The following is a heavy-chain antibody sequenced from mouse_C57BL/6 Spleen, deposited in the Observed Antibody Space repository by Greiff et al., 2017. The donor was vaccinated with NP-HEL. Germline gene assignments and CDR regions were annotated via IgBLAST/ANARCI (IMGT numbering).Heavy chain of an antibody. J-gene: IGHJ2*01. Sequence: VQLQQPGAELVKPGASVKMSCKASGYTFTSYWITWVKQRPGQGLEWIGDIYPGSGSTNYNEKFKSRATLTVDTSSSTAYMQLSSLTSEDSAVYYCAREGRYYGSPDYWGQGTTLTVSS. CDR2: IYPGSGST. D-gene: IGHD1-1*01. V-gene: IGHV1-55*01. CDR3: AREGRYYGSPDY. CDR1: GYTFTSYW.